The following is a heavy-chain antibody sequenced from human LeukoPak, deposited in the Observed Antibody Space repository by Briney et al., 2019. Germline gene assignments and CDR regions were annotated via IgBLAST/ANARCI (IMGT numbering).Heavy chain of an antibody. Sequence: SETLSLTCTVSGGSINSYYWSWIRQPAGKGLEWIGRIYTSGSTNYNPSLKSRVTMSVDTSKNQFSLKLSSVTAADTALYYCAIMHPYYDGRGYWVQWGQGTLVTVSS. CDR3: AIMHPYYDGRGYWVQ. CDR2: IYTSGST. D-gene: IGHD3-22*01. J-gene: IGHJ4*02. CDR1: GGSINSYY. V-gene: IGHV4-4*07.